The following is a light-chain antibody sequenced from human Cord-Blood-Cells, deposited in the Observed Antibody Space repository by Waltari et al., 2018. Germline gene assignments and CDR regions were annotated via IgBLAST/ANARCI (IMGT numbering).Light chain of an antibody. CDR2: GAS. Sequence: EIVLTQSPGTLSLSPGERVTISCRASQGVSSRYLAWYQQKPGQAPRLLIYGASSRATGIPDRFSGSGSGTDFTLTISRLEPEDFAVYYCQQYGSSPLTFGGGTKVEIK. CDR3: QQYGSSPLT. V-gene: IGKV3-20*01. J-gene: IGKJ4*01. CDR1: QGVSSRY.